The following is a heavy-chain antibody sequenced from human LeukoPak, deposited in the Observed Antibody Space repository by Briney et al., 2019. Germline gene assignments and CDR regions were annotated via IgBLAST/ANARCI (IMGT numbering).Heavy chain of an antibody. Sequence: GGSLRLSCAASGFTFSSYAMTWVRQAPGKGLEWGSPISGSGDIIYYADSVKGRFTISRDNAKNSLYLQMNSLRAEDTAVYYCARGPRLRYFDWLNYWGQGTLVTVSS. CDR1: GFTFSSYA. J-gene: IGHJ4*02. D-gene: IGHD3-9*01. V-gene: IGHV3-21*01. CDR2: ISGSGDII. CDR3: ARGPRLRYFDWLNY.